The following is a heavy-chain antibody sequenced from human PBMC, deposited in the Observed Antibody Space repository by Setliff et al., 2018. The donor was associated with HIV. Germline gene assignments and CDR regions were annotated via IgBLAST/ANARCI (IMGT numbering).Heavy chain of an antibody. D-gene: IGHD3-10*01. J-gene: IGHJ4*02. CDR2: IYYSGST. CDR1: GDSISRSRYY. Sequence: SETLSLTCVVSGDSISRSRYYWGWIRQPPGKGLEWIGSIYYSGSTYYNPSLKSRVTISVDTSKNQFSLKLSSVTAADTAVYYCAGVRAAEFLYYFDYWGQGTLVTVSS. CDR3: AGVRAAEFLYYFDY. V-gene: IGHV4-39*07.